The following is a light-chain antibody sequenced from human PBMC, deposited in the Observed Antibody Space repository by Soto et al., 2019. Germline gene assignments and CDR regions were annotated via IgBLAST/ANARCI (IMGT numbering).Light chain of an antibody. CDR1: SSDVGGYEY. J-gene: IGLJ7*01. CDR2: EVT. CDR3: SSYTSSSTLV. V-gene: IGLV2-14*01. Sequence: QSALTQPASVSGSPGQSITISCTGTSSDVGGYEYVSRYQHQSGKAPKLMIYEVTNRPSGVSNRFSGSKSGNTASLTISGLQAEDEADYYCSSYTSSSTLVFGGGTQLTVL.